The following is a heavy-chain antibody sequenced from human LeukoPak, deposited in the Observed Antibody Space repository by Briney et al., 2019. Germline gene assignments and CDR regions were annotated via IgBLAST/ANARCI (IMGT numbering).Heavy chain of an antibody. J-gene: IGHJ3*01. CDR2: INSDGSTT. CDR1: GITFSTYW. V-gene: IGHV3-74*01. CDR3: ARAGTVVDYDPSDAFDV. D-gene: IGHD3-22*01. Sequence: GGSLRLSCAASGITFSTYWMHWVRQAPGKGLVWVSRINSDGSTTSYVDSVEGRFTISGDNAKNTLYLQMNSLRAEGTAVYYCARAGTVVDYDPSDAFDVWGQGTMVTVSS.